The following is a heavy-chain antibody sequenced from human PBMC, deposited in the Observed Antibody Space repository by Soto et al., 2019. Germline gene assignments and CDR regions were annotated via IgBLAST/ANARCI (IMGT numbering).Heavy chain of an antibody. CDR1: GFTFSSYA. J-gene: IGHJ4*02. CDR2: ISWNSGSI. Sequence: GGSLRLSCAASGFTFSSYAMSWVRQAPGKGLEWVSGISWNSGSIGYADSVKGRFTISRDNAKNSLYLQMNSLRAEDTALYYCAKSYHRVIVVVIIDYWGQGTLVTAPQ. D-gene: IGHD3-22*01. CDR3: AKSYHRVIVVVIIDY. V-gene: IGHV3-9*01.